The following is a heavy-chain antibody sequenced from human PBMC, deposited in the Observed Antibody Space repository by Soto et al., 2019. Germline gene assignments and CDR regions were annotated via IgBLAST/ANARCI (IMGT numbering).Heavy chain of an antibody. CDR3: TTEPWSMVRTNFDY. V-gene: IGHV3-15*01. CDR2: IQSQSDGGTT. CDR1: GFTLSNVW. D-gene: IGHD3-10*01. J-gene: IGHJ4*02. Sequence: EVQLVESGGGLVKPGESLRVSCAASGFTLSNVWMSWVRQAPGKGLEWIGRIQSQSDGGTTDYAAPVKGRFTISRDDSKNTLYLQMNSLKTEDTAVYYCTTEPWSMVRTNFDYWGQGTLVTVSS.